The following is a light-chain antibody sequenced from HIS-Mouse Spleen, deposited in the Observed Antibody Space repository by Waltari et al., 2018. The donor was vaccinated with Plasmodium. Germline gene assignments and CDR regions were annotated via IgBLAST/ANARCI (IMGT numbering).Light chain of an antibody. CDR3: CSYAGSYTWV. Sequence: QSALPQPRSVSGPPGQSVTISCTGTSSDVGGYHYVSWYQQHPGKAPKLMIYDVSKRPAGVPDRFSGSKSGNTASLTISGLQAEDEADYYCCSYAGSYTWVFGGGTKLTVL. J-gene: IGLJ3*02. CDR1: SSDVGGYHY. V-gene: IGLV2-11*01. CDR2: DVS.